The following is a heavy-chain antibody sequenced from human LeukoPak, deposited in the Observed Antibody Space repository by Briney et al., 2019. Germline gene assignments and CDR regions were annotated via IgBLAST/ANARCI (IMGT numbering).Heavy chain of an antibody. Sequence: SQTLSLTCTVSGGSISSGSYYWSWIRQPAGKGLEWIGRIYTSGSTNYNPSLKSRVAISVDTSKNQFSLKLSSVTAADTAVYYCARAEGTYYYGSGDYYYYYMDVWGKGTTVTISS. V-gene: IGHV4-61*02. CDR2: IYTSGST. J-gene: IGHJ6*03. CDR1: GGSISSGSYY. D-gene: IGHD3-10*01. CDR3: ARAEGTYYYGSGDYYYYYMDV.